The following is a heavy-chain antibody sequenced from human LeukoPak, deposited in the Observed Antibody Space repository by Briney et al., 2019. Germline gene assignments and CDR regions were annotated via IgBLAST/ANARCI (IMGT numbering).Heavy chain of an antibody. D-gene: IGHD3-22*01. CDR2: ISWDGTP. CDR3: VKDLSYESSGYVFDY. J-gene: IGHJ4*02. CDR1: GFTFEDYT. V-gene: IGHV3-43*01. Sequence: GGSLRLSCAAPGFTFEDYTMHWVRQAPGKTLEWVSLISWDGTPYYTDSVKGRFTISRDNSKNSLYLQMDTLRSEDTASYYCVKDLSYESSGYVFDYWGQGTLVTVSS.